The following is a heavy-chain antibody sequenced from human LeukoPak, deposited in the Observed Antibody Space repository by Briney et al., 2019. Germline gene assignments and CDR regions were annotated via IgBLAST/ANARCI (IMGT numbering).Heavy chain of an antibody. CDR1: GFTFSSYE. CDR3: ARTLIEYSVSSCYFDY. V-gene: IGHV3-48*03. Sequence: GGSLRLSCAASGFTFSSYEMNWVRQAPGKGLEWVSYISSSGSTIYYADSVKGRFTISRDNSKNTLYLQMNSLRAEDTAVYYCARTLIEYSVSSCYFDYWGQGTLVTVSS. D-gene: IGHD6-6*01. CDR2: ISSSGSTI. J-gene: IGHJ4*02.